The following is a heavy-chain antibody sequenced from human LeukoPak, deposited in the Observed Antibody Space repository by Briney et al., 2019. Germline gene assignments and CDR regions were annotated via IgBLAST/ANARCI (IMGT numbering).Heavy chain of an antibody. CDR1: GFTFSNYG. V-gene: IGHV3-33*01. Sequence: GGSLRLSCAASGFTFSNYGVHWVRQAPGKGLEWVAAIWYDGSSKYYADSVKGRFTISRDNSNNTLYLQMNSLRAEDTAVYYCARVPPLAAYYYYGIDVWGQGTTVTVSS. CDR3: ARVPPLAAYYYYGIDV. D-gene: IGHD3-16*01. CDR2: IWYDGSSK. J-gene: IGHJ6*02.